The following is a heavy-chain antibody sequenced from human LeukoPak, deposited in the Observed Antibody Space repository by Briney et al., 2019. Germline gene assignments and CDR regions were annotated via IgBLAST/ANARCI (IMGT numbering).Heavy chain of an antibody. CDR1: GYTFTSYY. CDR3: AGEGYCSSTSCYIRGLGDYYYGMDV. D-gene: IGHD2-2*02. CDR2: INPSGGST. J-gene: IGHJ6*02. Sequence: ASVKVSCKASGYTFTSYYMHWVRQAPGQGLEWMGIINPSGGSTSYAQKFQGRVTMTRDTSTSTVYMELSSLRSEDTAVYYCAGEGYCSSTSCYIRGLGDYYYGMDVWGQGTTVTVSS. V-gene: IGHV1-46*01.